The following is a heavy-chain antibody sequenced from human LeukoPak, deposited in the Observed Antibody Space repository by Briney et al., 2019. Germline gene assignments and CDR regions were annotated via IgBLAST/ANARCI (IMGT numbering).Heavy chain of an antibody. D-gene: IGHD6-6*01. CDR3: ARDPGVPGGGYSSSSGNGMDV. V-gene: IGHV1-69*04. J-gene: IGHJ6*02. CDR1: GGTFSSYA. Sequence: ASLRVSCEASGGTFSSYAISWVRQAPGQGLEWMGRILSILGIANYAETFQGRVTVTADKSTITAYMDLSSLRSENTAVYYCARDPGVPGGGYSSSSGNGMDVWGQGTTVTVSS. CDR2: ILSILGIA.